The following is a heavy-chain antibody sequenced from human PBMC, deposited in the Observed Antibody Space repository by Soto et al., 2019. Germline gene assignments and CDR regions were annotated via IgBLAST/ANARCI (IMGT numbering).Heavy chain of an antibody. CDR3: ARGRYGDY. CDR1: GYTFTSYG. V-gene: IGHV1-18*01. CDR2: ISAHNGNT. D-gene: IGHD1-1*01. J-gene: IGHJ4*02. Sequence: QVHLVQSGAEVKKPGASVKVSCKASGYTFTSYGITWVRQAPGQGLEWMGWISAHNGNTDYAQKLQGRVIVTRDTSTSTTYMELRSLISDDTAVYYRARGRYGDYWGQGALLTVSS.